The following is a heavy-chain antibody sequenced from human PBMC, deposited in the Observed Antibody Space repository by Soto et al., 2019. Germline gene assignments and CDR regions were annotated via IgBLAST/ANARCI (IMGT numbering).Heavy chain of an antibody. CDR2: FDPEDGET. J-gene: IGHJ6*02. CDR3: ATGRSDYGDYEPLYYYGMDV. D-gene: IGHD4-17*01. Sequence: QVQLVQSGAEVKKPGASVKVSCKVSGYTLTELAMHWVRQAPGKGLEWMGGFDPEDGETIYAQKFQGRANMTEDTFTDTAYLELSSLRSEDTAVYYCATGRSDYGDYEPLYYYGMDVWGQGTTVTVSS. V-gene: IGHV1-24*01. CDR1: GYTLTELA.